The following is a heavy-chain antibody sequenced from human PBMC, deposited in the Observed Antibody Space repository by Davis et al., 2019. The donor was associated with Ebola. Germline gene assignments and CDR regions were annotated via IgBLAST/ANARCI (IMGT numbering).Heavy chain of an antibody. CDR2: IYYSGST. J-gene: IGHJ6*02. D-gene: IGHD3-10*01. CDR3: ARRGRARGMDV. V-gene: IGHV4-61*01. CDR1: GGSVSSGSYY. Sequence: SETLSLTCTVSGGSVSSGSYYWSWIRQPPGKGLEWTGYIYYSGSTNYNPSLKSRVTISVDTSKNQFSLKLSSVTAAPTAVYYCARRGRARGMDVWGQGTTVTVSS.